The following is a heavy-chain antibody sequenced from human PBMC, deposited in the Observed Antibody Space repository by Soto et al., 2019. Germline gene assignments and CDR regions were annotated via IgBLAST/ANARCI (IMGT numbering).Heavy chain of an antibody. CDR3: AKDEYYYSRSGYYIFDS. D-gene: IGHD3-22*01. V-gene: IGHV3-64*01. Sequence: GGSLRLSCAASGFTFSSYAMHWVRQAPGKGLEYVSAISSDGGSKNYGNSVKGRFTISRDNSKNTLYLQMNSLRPEDTALYYCAKDEYYYSRSGYYIFDSWGQGTLVTVSS. CDR1: GFTFSSYA. J-gene: IGHJ4*02. CDR2: ISSDGGSK.